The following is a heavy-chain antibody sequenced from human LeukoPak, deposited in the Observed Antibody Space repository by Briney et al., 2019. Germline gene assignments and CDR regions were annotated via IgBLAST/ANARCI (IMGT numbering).Heavy chain of an antibody. V-gene: IGHV3-48*03. J-gene: IGHJ4*02. CDR3: ARTLTTTYS. CDR1: GFTFSSYE. D-gene: IGHD4-17*01. CDR2: ISSSGSAI. Sequence: PGGSLRLSCAASGFTFSSYEMIWVRQAPGKGLEWVSSISSSGSAIYYADSVKGRFTISRDNAKNSLYLQMNSLRVEDTAVYYCARTLTTTYSWGQGTLVTVSS.